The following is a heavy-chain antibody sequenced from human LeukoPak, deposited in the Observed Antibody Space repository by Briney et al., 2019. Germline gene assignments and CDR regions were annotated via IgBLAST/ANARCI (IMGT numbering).Heavy chain of an antibody. V-gene: IGHV3-74*01. CDR2: INGYGSDT. CDR1: GFSFGSYW. J-gene: IGHJ4*02. CDR3: TRGGSGTYGEFDY. Sequence: GGSLRLSCAGSGFSFGSYWMHWVRQAPGKGLVWVSRINGYGSDTSYADFVKGRFTISRDNAKNTVYLQVDSLRAEDTAVFYCTRGGSGTYGEFDYWGQGTLVTVSS. D-gene: IGHD1-26*01.